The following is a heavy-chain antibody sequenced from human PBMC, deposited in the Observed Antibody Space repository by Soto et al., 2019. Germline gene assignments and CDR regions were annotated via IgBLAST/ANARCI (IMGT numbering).Heavy chain of an antibody. CDR1: GCSISMDY. V-gene: IGHV4-59*08. Sequence: ASETLSLTCTVSGCSISMDYWSWFRQPPGKGLEVIGYIYYSGSTNYNPSLKRRVTISVDTSKNQFSLKLSSVTAADTAVYYCARHGPGKRNIKFDYWGQGTRIT. D-gene: IGHD1-1*01. CDR2: IYYSGST. J-gene: IGHJ4*02. CDR3: ARHGPGKRNIKFDY.